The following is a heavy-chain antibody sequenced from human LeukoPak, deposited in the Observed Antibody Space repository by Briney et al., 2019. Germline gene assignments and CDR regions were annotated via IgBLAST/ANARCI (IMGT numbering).Heavy chain of an antibody. D-gene: IGHD2-15*01. CDR3: ARDRGSYVVAADY. Sequence: GGSLRLSCAASRFTLSTYWMSWVRQAPGKGLEWVAVIWYDGSNKCYADSVKGRFTISRDNSKNTLYLQMNSLRAEDTAVYYCARDRGSYVVAADYWGQGTLVTVSS. CDR2: IWYDGSNK. V-gene: IGHV3-33*08. CDR1: RFTLSTYW. J-gene: IGHJ4*02.